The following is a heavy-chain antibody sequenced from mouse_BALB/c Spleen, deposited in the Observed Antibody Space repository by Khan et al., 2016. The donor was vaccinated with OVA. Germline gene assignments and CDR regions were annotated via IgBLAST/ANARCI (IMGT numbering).Heavy chain of an antibody. V-gene: IGHV3-2*02. D-gene: IGHD4-1*01. CDR3: AMGRTY. J-gene: IGHJ3*01. CDR2: ISYSGRT. Sequence: EVQLVESGPGLVKPSQSLSLTCTVTGYSITSDYAWNWIRQFPGNKLEWMGYISYSGRTSYNPSLKSRISVTRDTSKNQFFLQLNSVTTEDTAPYYCAMGRTYWGQGTLVTVSA. CDR1: GYSITSDYA.